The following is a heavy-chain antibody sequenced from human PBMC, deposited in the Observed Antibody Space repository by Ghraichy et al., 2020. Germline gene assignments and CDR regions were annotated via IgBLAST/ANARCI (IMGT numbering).Heavy chain of an antibody. CDR3: ARVEAQAVYCSGGSCYYFDY. J-gene: IGHJ4*02. CDR2: IYYSGST. CDR1: GGSISSSSYY. Sequence: SETLSLTCTVSGGSISSSSYYWGWIRQPPGKGLEWIGSIYYSGSTYYNPSLKSRVTISVDTSKNQFSLKLSSVTAADTAVYYCARVEAQAVYCSGGSCYYFDYWGQGTLVTVSS. D-gene: IGHD2-15*01. V-gene: IGHV4-39*01.